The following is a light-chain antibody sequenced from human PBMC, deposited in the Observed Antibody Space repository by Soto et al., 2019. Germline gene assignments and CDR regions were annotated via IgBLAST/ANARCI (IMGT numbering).Light chain of an antibody. CDR2: TAS. Sequence: DIPMTQSPSSLSAFVGDRVTIACRSSQSIRIYLNWYQQKPGNAPMLLIHTASILQSGVPSRFRGSGSGTEFTLTISGLQPDDFASYYCQQSDKTPTCGGGTKVEMK. CDR3: QQSDKTPT. J-gene: IGKJ4*01. CDR1: QSIRIY. V-gene: IGKV1-39*01.